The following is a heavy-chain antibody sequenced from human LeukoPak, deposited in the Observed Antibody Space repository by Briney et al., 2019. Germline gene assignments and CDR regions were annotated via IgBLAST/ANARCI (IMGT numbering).Heavy chain of an antibody. CDR3: ARSYLVFNWFDP. CDR1: GGTFNNYA. J-gene: IGHJ5*02. D-gene: IGHD2-8*01. V-gene: IGHV1-69*01. CDR2: IIPIFVTT. Sequence: GSSVKVSCKASGGTFNNYAVSWVRQAPGQGLEWLGGIIPIFVTTNYTQNFQGRITLTADESTNTAYMELSSLRSDDTAVYYCARSYLVFNWFDPWGQGTLVTVSS.